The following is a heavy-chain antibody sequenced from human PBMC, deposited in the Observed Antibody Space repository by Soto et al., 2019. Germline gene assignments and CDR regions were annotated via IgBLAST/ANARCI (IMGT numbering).Heavy chain of an antibody. CDR2: IYYSGNT. D-gene: IGHD3-22*01. CDR3: ARFSPPRKSYDSNPGWFDP. V-gene: IGHV4-31*03. Sequence: SETLSLTCTVSGDSIYSANYYWSWIRQHPGKGLEWIGYIYYSGNTYYNPSLKSRTAMSLDTSTNEVSLSLTSVTAADAAVYFCARFSPPRKSYDSNPGWFDPWGQGIMVTVSS. J-gene: IGHJ5*02. CDR1: GDSIYSANYY.